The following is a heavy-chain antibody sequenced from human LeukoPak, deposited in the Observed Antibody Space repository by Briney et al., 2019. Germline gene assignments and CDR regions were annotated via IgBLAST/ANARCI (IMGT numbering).Heavy chain of an antibody. Sequence: PGGSLRLSCAASGFTFSTYVMHWVRQAPGKGLEWVAVISYDGSNKYYADSVEGRFTISRDNSKNTLYLQMNSLRAEDTAVYYCAKGVGASYWGQGTLVTVSS. CDR1: GFTFSTYV. J-gene: IGHJ4*02. CDR2: ISYDGSNK. V-gene: IGHV3-30*18. D-gene: IGHD1-26*01. CDR3: AKGVGASY.